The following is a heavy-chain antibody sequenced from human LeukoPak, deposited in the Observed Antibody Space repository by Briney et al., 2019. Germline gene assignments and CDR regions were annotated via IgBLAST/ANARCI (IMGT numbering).Heavy chain of an antibody. CDR1: GFPVISNY. V-gene: IGHV3-53*01. CDR2: IYSGGST. D-gene: IGHD3-10*01. Sequence: GGSLRLSCAASGFPVISNYMSGGRQAPGKGLEGVSVIYSGGSTNYADSVQGRFTISRDNSKNTLYLQMNSLRAEDTAVYYCARAIRGGGWSPFDYWGQGTLVTVSS. CDR3: ARAIRGGGWSPFDY. J-gene: IGHJ4*02.